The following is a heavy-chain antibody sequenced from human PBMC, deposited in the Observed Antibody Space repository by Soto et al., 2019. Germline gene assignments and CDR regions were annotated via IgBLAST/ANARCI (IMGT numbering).Heavy chain of an antibody. J-gene: IGHJ4*02. CDR2: IYYSGST. CDR3: ARHWGFWADY. D-gene: IGHD3-16*01. CDR1: GGSISSYY. Sequence: QVQLQESGPGLVKPSETLSLTCTVSGGSISSYYWSWIRQPPGKGLEWIGYIYYSGSTNYNPSLHGRVTTSVDTSKNPFALKLSSVTAADTAVYSCARHWGFWADYGGQGTLVTVSS. V-gene: IGHV4-59*08.